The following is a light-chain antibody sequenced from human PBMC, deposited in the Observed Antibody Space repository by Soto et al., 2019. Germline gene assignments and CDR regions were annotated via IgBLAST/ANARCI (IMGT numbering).Light chain of an antibody. CDR3: QQYGNTPWT. V-gene: IGKV3-20*01. CDR1: QSLSSGY. J-gene: IGKJ1*01. Sequence: EIVLTQSPGTLSLSPGERATLSCRASQSLSSGYLAWYQQKPGQAPRLLIYGASTRAADIPDRFSGSGSGTDFTLTISRLEPEDFAVFHCQQYGNTPWTFGQGTKVDIK. CDR2: GAS.